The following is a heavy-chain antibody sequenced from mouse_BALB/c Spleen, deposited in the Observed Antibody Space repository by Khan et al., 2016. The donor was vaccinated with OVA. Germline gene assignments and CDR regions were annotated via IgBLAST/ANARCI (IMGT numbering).Heavy chain of an antibody. CDR2: VTYSGNT. Sequence: EVQLVESGPSLVKPSQTLYLTCSVTGDSITSGFWNWIRKFPGNKFEYMGYVTYSGNTYYNPSLKSRISITRDTSKSQYYLQLNSVTTEDTATYFCARSYGSWAMDYWGQGTSVTGSS. J-gene: IGHJ4*01. CDR3: ARSYGSWAMDY. D-gene: IGHD1-1*01. V-gene: IGHV3-8*02. CDR1: GDSITSGF.